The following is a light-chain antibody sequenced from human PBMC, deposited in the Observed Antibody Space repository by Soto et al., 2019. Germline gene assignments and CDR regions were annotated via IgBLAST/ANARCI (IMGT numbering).Light chain of an antibody. J-gene: IGKJ1*01. V-gene: IGKV1-33*01. CDR2: DAS. Sequence: DIQMTQSPSSLSASVGNRVTITCQASQDIATYLNWYQQKPGKAPNLLIYDASNLETGVPSRFSGGGSGTHFTFTISNLQPEGIATYYCQQYDNLPPTWTFGQGTKVEIE. CDR3: QQYDNLPPTWT. CDR1: QDIATY.